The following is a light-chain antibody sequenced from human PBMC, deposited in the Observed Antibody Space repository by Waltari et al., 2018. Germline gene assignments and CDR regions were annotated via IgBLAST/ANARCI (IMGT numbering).Light chain of an antibody. CDR3: CSFIGSNTFI. J-gene: IGLJ2*01. V-gene: IGLV2-11*01. CDR2: DVT. Sequence: QAALTQPPSVSGSPGQSVTISCTGTSSDIGSYNYVSWCQHHPGKAPKLIIYDVTQRSSGVSDRFSGSKSGYTASFTISGLQAEDEADYHCCSFIGSNTFIFGGGT. CDR1: SSDIGSYNY.